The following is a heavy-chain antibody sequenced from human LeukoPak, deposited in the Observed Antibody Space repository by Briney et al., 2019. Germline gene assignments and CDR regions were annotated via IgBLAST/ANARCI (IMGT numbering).Heavy chain of an antibody. J-gene: IGHJ4*02. CDR3: ARGDYHGSGRTYFDY. CDR1: GFTFDDYG. CDR2: IHWNGGST. V-gene: IGHV3-20*04. D-gene: IGHD3-10*01. Sequence: PGGSLRLSCAASGFTFDDYGMSWVRQVPGKGLKWVSGIHWNGGSTRYADSVKGQFIISRDNAKNSLYLQVNSLRAEETASYYCARGDYHGSGRTYFDYWGQGTLVTVSS.